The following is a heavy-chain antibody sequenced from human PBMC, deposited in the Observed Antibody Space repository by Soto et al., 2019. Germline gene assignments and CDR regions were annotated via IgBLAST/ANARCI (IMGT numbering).Heavy chain of an antibody. D-gene: IGHD3-3*01. CDR1: GFTFSNAW. CDR3: TTDILPYGGVVIIGAREVNWFDP. V-gene: IGHV3-15*07. CDR2: IKSKTDGGTT. J-gene: IGHJ5*02. Sequence: GGSLRLSCAASGFTFSNAWMNWVRQAPGKGLEWVGRIKSKTDGGTTDYAAPVKGRFTISRDDSKNTLYLQMNSLKTEDTAVYXCTTDILPYGGVVIIGAREVNWFDPWGQGTLVTVSS.